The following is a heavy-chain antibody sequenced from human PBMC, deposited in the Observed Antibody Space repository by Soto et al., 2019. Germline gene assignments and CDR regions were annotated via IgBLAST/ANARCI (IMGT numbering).Heavy chain of an antibody. CDR3: ALSTADIVLLPSNIHCDW. CDR1: GYTFDANSFA. V-gene: IGHV3-9*01. CDR2: VSLDRVSA. D-gene: IGHD2-8*02. Sequence: SLRLSCAAYGYTFDANSFAMHWVHQAPGKGLEWVSGVSLDRVSAGYADSVQGRFTVSRDRAKNSLDLQMDSLKPDDTALYFCALSTADIVLLPSNIHCDWWGKGILVIGSS. J-gene: IGHJ4*02.